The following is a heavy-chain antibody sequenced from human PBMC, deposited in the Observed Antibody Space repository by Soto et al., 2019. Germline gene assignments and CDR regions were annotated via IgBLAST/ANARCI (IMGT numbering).Heavy chain of an antibody. CDR3: AGGGGSLIPGFDL. J-gene: IGHJ5*02. CDR1: GFTFSSYS. Sequence: QPGGSLRLSCAASGFTFSSYSLHWVRQAPGKGLEWVAVISSDGSTTYYADSVKGRFTVSRDNSRNTLYLQMNSLRTDDTAVYYGAGGGGSLIPGFDLWGQGTLFTVSS. CDR2: ISSDGSTT. V-gene: IGHV3-30*04. D-gene: IGHD3-16*01.